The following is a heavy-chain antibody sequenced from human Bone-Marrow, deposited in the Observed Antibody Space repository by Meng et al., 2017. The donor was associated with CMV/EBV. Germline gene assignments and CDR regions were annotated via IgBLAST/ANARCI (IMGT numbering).Heavy chain of an antibody. V-gene: IGHV3-7*01. CDR1: GFTFSSYA. CDR3: ARSQQLVGYFDY. CDR2: IKQDGSEK. J-gene: IGHJ4*02. Sequence: GESLKISCASSGFTFSSYAMSWVRQAPGKGLEWVANIKQDGSEKYYLDSVQGRFTISRDNAKNSLYLQMNSLRAEDTAVYYCARSQQLVGYFDYWGQGTLVTVSS. D-gene: IGHD6-6*01.